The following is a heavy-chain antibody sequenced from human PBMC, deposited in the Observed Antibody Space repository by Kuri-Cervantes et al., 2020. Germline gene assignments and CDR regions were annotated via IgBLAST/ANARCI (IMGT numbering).Heavy chain of an antibody. J-gene: IGHJ4*02. CDR1: GGSFSGYY. CDR3: ARSLWRHCSGGSCYSEPGAY. D-gene: IGHD2-15*01. CDR2: INHSGST. V-gene: IGHV4-34*01. Sequence: SETLSLTCAVYGGSFSGYYWSWIRQPPGKGLEWIGEINHSGSTNYNPSLKSRVTISVDKSKNQFSLKLSSVTAADTAVYYCARSLWRHCSGGSCYSEPGAYWGQGTLVTVSS.